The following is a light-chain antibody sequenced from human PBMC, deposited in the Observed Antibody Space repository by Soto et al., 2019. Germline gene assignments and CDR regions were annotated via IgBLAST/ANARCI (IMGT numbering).Light chain of an antibody. CDR1: SSDVGGYNY. CDR3: SSYTTSNTRQIV. J-gene: IGLJ1*01. CDR2: DVT. Sequence: QSVLTQPASVSGSPGQSITISCTGTSSDVGGYNYVSWYQHHPGKAPKLIIYDVTNRPSGVSNPFSGSKSGNTASQTISGLQPEDEADYYCSSYTTSNTRQIVFGTGSKVTVL. V-gene: IGLV2-14*03.